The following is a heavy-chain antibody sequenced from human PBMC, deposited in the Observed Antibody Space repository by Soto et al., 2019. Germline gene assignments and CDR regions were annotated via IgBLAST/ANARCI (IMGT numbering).Heavy chain of an antibody. V-gene: IGHV4-31*03. D-gene: IGHD6-19*01. CDR1: GGSISSGGYY. CDR2: IYYSGST. J-gene: IGHJ4*02. CDR3: AREYSSGWYRGFDY. Sequence: TLSLTCTLSGGSISSGGYYWSWIRQHPWKGLEWIGYIYYSGSTYYNPSLKSRVTISVDTSKNQFSLKLSSVTAADTAVYYCAREYSSGWYRGFDYWGQGTLVTVSS.